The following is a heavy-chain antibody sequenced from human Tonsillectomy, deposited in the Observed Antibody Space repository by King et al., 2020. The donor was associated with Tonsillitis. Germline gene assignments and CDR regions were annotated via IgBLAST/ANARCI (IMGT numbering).Heavy chain of an antibody. CDR2: ISSDGSNK. D-gene: IGHD6-13*01. CDR3: ARDGELGQPLVPPYFDY. V-gene: IGHV3-33*05. CDR1: GFTFSNSG. J-gene: IGHJ4*02. Sequence: VQLVESGGGVVQPGRSLRLSCAASGFTFSNSGIHWVRQAPGKGLEWVAVISSDGSNKYYADSVKGRFTISRDNSKNTLFLRMNSLRAEDTAVYYCARDGELGQPLVPPYFDYWGQGTLVTVSS.